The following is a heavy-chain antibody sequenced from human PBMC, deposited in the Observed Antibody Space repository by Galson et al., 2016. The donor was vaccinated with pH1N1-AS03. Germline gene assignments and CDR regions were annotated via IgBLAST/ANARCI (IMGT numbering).Heavy chain of an antibody. CDR1: GFTLSKYG. CDR2: FSSIGGRT. CDR3: ARDDSGYAY. V-gene: IGHV3-64*01. D-gene: IGHD5-12*01. J-gene: IGHJ4*02. Sequence: SLRLSCAAPGFTLSKYGMHWVRQAPGKGLEFVSAFSSIGGRTFYANSVKGRFIVSRDTSKHTLSLQMGSLKIEDTAVYYCARDDSGYAYWGQGTPVTVSS.